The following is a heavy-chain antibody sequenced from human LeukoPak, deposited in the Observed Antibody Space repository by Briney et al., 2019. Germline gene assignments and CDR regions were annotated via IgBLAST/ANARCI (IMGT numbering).Heavy chain of an antibody. J-gene: IGHJ4*02. D-gene: IGHD5-24*01. V-gene: IGHV3-23*01. CDR1: GFTFSSYA. CDR2: ISGSGGST. CDR3: AKPGRDGYNYYFDS. Sequence: GGSLRLSCAASGFTFSSYAMSWVRQAPGKGLEWVSGISGSGGSTYYADSVKGRFTISRDNSRNTLYLQMNSLRAEDTAVYYCAKPGRDGYNYYFDSWGQGTLVTVST.